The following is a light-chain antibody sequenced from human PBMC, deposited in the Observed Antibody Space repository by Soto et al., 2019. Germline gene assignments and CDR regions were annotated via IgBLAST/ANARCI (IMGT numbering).Light chain of an antibody. CDR2: GAS. J-gene: IGKJ2*01. CDR1: QSVSSSY. CDR3: QQYGISPYT. V-gene: IGKV3-20*01. Sequence: EIVLTQSPGTLSLSPGERATLSCRASQSVSSSYLAWYQQRLGQAPRLLIYGASSRATGIPDRFSGSGSGTDFTLTISRVEPEDFAVYYCQQYGISPYTFGQGTKPEIK.